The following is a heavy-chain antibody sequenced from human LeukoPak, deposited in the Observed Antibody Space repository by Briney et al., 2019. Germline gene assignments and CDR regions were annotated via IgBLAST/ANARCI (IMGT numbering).Heavy chain of an antibody. CDR3: AREVGAPRGYFDY. Sequence: GASVKVSCKASGYSFTSYGISWVRQAPGQGLEWMGWISAYNGNTNSAQKFQGRVTITTDESTSTAYMELSSLRSEDTAVYYCAREVGAPRGYFDYWGQGTLVTVSS. CDR1: GYSFTSYG. J-gene: IGHJ4*02. V-gene: IGHV1-18*01. CDR2: ISAYNGNT. D-gene: IGHD1-26*01.